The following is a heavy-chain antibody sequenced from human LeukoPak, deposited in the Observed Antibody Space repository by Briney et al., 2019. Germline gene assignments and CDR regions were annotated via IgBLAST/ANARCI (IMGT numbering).Heavy chain of an antibody. J-gene: IGHJ1*01. Sequence: GGSLRLSCAASGFTFSSYEMNWVRQAPGKGLEWVAYISSSGSTIYYADSVRGRFTISRDNAKNSMYLQISSLRAEDTAVNYCARDSCFGGPPGDWGQVILVTVSS. CDR1: GFTFSSYE. CDR2: ISSSGSTI. D-gene: IGHD3-10*01. V-gene: IGHV3-48*03. CDR3: ARDSCFGGPPGD.